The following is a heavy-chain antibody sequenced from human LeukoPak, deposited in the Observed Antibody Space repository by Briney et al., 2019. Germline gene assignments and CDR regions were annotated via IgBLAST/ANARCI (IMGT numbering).Heavy chain of an antibody. CDR3: ARDLRSGSYYFDY. J-gene: IGHJ4*02. D-gene: IGHD1-26*01. V-gene: IGHV3-21*01. Sequence: GGSLRLSCAASGFTFSSYSMNWVRQAPGKGLEWVSSISSSSSYIYYADSVKGRFTISRDNAKNSLFLQMNSLRAEDTAVYYCARDLRSGSYYFDYWGQGTLVTVSS. CDR2: ISSSSSYI. CDR1: GFTFSSYS.